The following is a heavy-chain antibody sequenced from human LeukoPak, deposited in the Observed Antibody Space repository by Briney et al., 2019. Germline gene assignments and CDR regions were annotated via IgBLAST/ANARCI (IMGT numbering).Heavy chain of an antibody. V-gene: IGHV3-23*01. CDR2: ISGSGGNT. Sequence: HPGGSLRLSCAASGFTFSSYAMSWVRQAPGKGLEWVSAISGSGGNTYYADSVKGRFTISRANSKNTLSLQMNSLRAEDTAEYYCAKVPRYCSGGTCFGGYFDNWGQGALVTVSS. CDR3: AKVPRYCSGGTCFGGYFDN. J-gene: IGHJ4*02. CDR1: GFTFSSYA. D-gene: IGHD2-15*01.